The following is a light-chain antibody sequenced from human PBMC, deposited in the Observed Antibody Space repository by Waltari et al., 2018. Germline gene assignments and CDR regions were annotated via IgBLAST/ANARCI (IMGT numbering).Light chain of an antibody. CDR1: QSVSSY. Sequence: EIVLIHSRATLSLSPRDRATVSCRASQSVSSYLAWYQQKPGQAPRLLIYDASTMPTGIPARFSGSGSGTDFTLTISSLEPEDFAVYYCQQRSNWPLTFGPGTKVDIK. V-gene: IGKV3-11*01. J-gene: IGKJ3*01. CDR3: QQRSNWPLT. CDR2: DAS.